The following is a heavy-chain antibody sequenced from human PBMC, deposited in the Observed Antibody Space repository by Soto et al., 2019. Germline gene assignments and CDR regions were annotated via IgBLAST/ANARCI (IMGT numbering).Heavy chain of an antibody. CDR1: GGSISSYY. J-gene: IGHJ3*02. D-gene: IGHD2-15*01. CDR3: ARDYCSGGSCLIDAFDI. Sequence: SETLSLTCTVSGGSISSYYWSWIRQPPGKGLEWIGYIYYSGSTNYNPSLKSRVTISVDTPKNQFSLKLSSVTAADTAVYYCARDYCSGGSCLIDAFDIWGQGTMVTVSS. V-gene: IGHV4-59*01. CDR2: IYYSGST.